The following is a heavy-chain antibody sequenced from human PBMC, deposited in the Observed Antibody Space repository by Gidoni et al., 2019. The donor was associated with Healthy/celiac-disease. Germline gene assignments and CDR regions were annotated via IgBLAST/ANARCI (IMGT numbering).Heavy chain of an antibody. D-gene: IGHD6-13*01. V-gene: IGHV1-69*01. J-gene: IGHJ6*02. Sequence: QVQLVQSGAEVKKPGSSVKVSCKASGGTFSSYAISWVRQAPGQGLEWMGGIIPIVGTANYAQKFQGRVTITADESTSTAYMELSSLRSEDTAVYYCARDLRPSSSWYPNYYYGMDVWGQGTTVTVSS. CDR2: IIPIVGTA. CDR3: ARDLRPSSSWYPNYYYGMDV. CDR1: GGTFSSYA.